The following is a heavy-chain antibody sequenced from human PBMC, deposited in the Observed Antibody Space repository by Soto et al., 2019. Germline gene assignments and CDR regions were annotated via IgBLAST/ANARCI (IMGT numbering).Heavy chain of an antibody. V-gene: IGHV4-34*01. J-gene: IGHJ4*02. D-gene: IGHD3-22*01. CDR3: ARVSLGYYDSSGYYYAY. CDR2: IDHSGST. CDR1: GGSFSGYY. Sequence: PSETLSLTCAVYGGSFSGYYWSWIRQPPGKGLEWIGEIDHSGSTNYNPSLKSRVTISVDTSKNQFSLKLSSVTAADTAVYYCARVSLGYYDSSGYYYAYWGQGTLVTVSS.